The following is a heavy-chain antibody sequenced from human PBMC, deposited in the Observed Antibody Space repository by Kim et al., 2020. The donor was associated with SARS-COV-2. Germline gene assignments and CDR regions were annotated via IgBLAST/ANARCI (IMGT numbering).Heavy chain of an antibody. CDR1: GGSISSYY. V-gene: IGHV4-59*01. Sequence: SETLSLTCTVSGGSISSYYWSWIRQPPGKGLEWIGYIYYSGSTNYNPSLKSRVTISVDTSKNQFSLKLSSVTAADTAVYYCARDSRWELLDYYYMDVWGKGTTVTVSS. CDR3: ARDSRWELLDYYYMDV. CDR2: IYYSGST. J-gene: IGHJ6*03. D-gene: IGHD1-26*01.